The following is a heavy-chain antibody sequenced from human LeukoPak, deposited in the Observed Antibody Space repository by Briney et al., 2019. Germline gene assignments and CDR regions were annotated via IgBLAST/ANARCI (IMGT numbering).Heavy chain of an antibody. Sequence: GESLKISCKGSGYSFTSYWIGWVRQMPGKALEWMGIIYPGDSDTRYSPSFQGQVTISADKSISTAYLQWSSLKASDTAMYYCARGGRVRYFDWFFDYWGQGTLVTVSS. CDR2: IYPGDSDT. CDR3: ARGGRVRYFDWFFDY. V-gene: IGHV5-51*01. J-gene: IGHJ4*02. D-gene: IGHD3-9*01. CDR1: GYSFTSYW.